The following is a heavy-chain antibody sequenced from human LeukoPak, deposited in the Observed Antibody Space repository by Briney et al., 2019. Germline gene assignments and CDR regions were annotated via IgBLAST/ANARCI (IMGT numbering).Heavy chain of an antibody. Sequence: ASVKVSCKASGYSFTSHYMHWVRQAPGQGLEWMGLINPRGTATRYAESFQGRLTLTRDLSTSTDYMELSSLRSDDTAVYYCARTVATYFDYWGQGTLVTVSS. CDR2: INPRGTAT. CDR1: GYSFTSHY. V-gene: IGHV1-46*01. D-gene: IGHD5-12*01. J-gene: IGHJ4*02. CDR3: ARTVATYFDY.